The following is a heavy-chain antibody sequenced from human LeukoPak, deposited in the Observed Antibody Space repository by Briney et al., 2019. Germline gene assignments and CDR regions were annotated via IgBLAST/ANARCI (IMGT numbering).Heavy chain of an antibody. Sequence: SETLSLTCAVYGGSFSGYYWSWIRQPPGKGLEWIGEINHSGSTNYNPSLKSRVTISVDTSKNQLSLKLSSVTAADTAVYYCARDRADHRRVTLHRNAFDIWGQGTMVTVSS. V-gene: IGHV4-34*01. J-gene: IGHJ3*02. CDR2: INHSGST. CDR1: GGSFSGYY. CDR3: ARDRADHRRVTLHRNAFDI.